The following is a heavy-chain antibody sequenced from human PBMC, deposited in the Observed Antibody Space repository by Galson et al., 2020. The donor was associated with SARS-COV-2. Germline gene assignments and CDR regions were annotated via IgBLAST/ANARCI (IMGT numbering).Heavy chain of an antibody. D-gene: IGHD3-16*02. V-gene: IGHV1-18*01. CDR1: GYTFTSYG. CDR3: ARAIMITFGGVIVIPYYFDY. J-gene: IGHJ4*02. Sequence: GESLKISCKASGYTFTSYGISWVRQAPGQGLEWMGWISAYNGNTNYAQKLQGRVTMTTDTSTSTAYMELRSLRSDDTAVYYCARAIMITFGGVIVIPYYFDYWGQGTLVTVSS. CDR2: ISAYNGNT.